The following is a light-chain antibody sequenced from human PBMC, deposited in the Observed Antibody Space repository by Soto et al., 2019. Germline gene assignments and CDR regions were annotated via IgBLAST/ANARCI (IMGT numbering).Light chain of an antibody. J-gene: IGKJ4*01. CDR3: QHRSNWPLT. V-gene: IGKV3-11*01. CDR2: DAS. CDR1: QSVSSY. Sequence: EIVMTQSPATLSVSPGERATLSCRASQSVSSYLGWYQQKPGQAPRLLIYDASNRATGIPARFSGSGSGTDFTLTISSLEPEDFAVYYCQHRSNWPLTFGGGTKVDI.